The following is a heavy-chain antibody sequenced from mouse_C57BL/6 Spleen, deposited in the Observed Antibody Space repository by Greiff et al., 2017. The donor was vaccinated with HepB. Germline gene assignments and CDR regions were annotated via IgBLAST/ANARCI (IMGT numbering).Heavy chain of an antibody. J-gene: IGHJ3*01. Sequence: QVQLQQPGAELVKPGASVKMSCKASGYTFTSYWITWVKQRPGQGLEWIGDIYPGSGSTNYNEKFKSKATLTVNTSSSTAYMQLSSLTSEDSAVYYCARVYQDSNYSWFAYWGQGTLVTVSA. CDR3: ARVYQDSNYSWFAY. D-gene: IGHD2-5*01. CDR2: IYPGSGST. CDR1: GYTFTSYW. V-gene: IGHV1-55*01.